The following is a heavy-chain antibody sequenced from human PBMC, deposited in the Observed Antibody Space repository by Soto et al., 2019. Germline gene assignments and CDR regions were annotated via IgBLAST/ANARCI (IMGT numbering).Heavy chain of an antibody. CDR3: AGDLGGWPDY. J-gene: IGHJ4*02. D-gene: IGHD6-19*01. CDR2: INAGNGNT. CDR1: GYTFTSYA. V-gene: IGHV1-3*01. Sequence: QVQLVQSGAEVKKPGASVKVSCKASGYTFTSYAIHWVRQAPGQGLEWMGWINAGNGNTKYSQKFQDRVTITTDTSASTAYLALISLRSEATAVYDWAGDLGGWPDYGGQGTLFTVSS.